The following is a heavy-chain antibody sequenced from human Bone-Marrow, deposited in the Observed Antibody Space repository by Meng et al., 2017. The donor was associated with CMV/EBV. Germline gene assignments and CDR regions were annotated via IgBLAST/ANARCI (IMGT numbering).Heavy chain of an antibody. J-gene: IGHJ3*02. CDR3: ARYVELELPADAFDI. CDR2: IYPGDSDT. D-gene: IGHD1-7*01. Sequence: GESLKISCKGSGYSFTSYWIGWVRQMPGKGLEWMGIIYPGDSDTTYSPSFQGQVTISADKSISTAYLQWSSLKASDTAMYYCARYVELELPADAFDIWGQGTMVTVSS. CDR1: GYSFTSYW. V-gene: IGHV5-51*01.